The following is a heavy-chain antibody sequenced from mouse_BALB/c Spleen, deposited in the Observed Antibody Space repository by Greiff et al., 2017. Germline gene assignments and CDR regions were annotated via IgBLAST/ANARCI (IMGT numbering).Heavy chain of an antibody. V-gene: IGHV5-6-5*01. CDR2: ISSGGST. CDR3: ARGIYYYGSSYLDY. CDR1: GFTFSSYA. Sequence: DVQLVESGGGLVKPGGSLKLSCAASGFTFSSYAMSWVRQTPEKRLEWVASISSGGSTYYPDSVKGRFTISRDNARNILYLQMSSLRSEDTAMYYCARGIYYYGSSYLDYWGQGTTLTVSS. D-gene: IGHD1-1*01. J-gene: IGHJ2*01.